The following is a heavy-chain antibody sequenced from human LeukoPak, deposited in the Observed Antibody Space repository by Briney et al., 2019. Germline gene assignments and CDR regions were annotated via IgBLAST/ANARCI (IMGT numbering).Heavy chain of an antibody. CDR3: ANQISVWSGSYSDAFDI. CDR2: ISSSSSYI. Sequence: NSGGSLRLSCAASGFTFSSYSMNWVRQAPGKGLEWVSSISSSSSYIYYADSVKGRFTISRDNAKNSLYLQMNSLRAEDTAVYYCANQISVWSGSYSDAFDIWGQGTMVTVSS. CDR1: GFTFSSYS. D-gene: IGHD1-26*01. V-gene: IGHV3-21*01. J-gene: IGHJ3*02.